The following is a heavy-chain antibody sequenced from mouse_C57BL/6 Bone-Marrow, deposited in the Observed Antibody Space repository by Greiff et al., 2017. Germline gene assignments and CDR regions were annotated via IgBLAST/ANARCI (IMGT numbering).Heavy chain of an antibody. CDR1: GYAFSSYW. J-gene: IGHJ3*01. CDR3: ARRGYYGSSYAWFAY. Sequence: VQLQQSGAELVKPGASVKISCKASGYAFSSYWMNWVKQRPGKGLEWIGQIYPGDGDTNYNGKFKGKATLTADKSSSTAYMQLSSLTSEDSAVYSCARRGYYGSSYAWFAYWGQGTLVTVSA. CDR2: IYPGDGDT. D-gene: IGHD1-1*01. V-gene: IGHV1-80*01.